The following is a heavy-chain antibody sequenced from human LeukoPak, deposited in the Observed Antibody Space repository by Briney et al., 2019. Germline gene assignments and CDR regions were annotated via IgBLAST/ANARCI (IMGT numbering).Heavy chain of an antibody. CDR2: ISDDGRNK. V-gene: IGHV3-30*18. CDR3: AKRPSDYGDYVTYFDY. CDR1: GFSFISYG. Sequence: GGSLRLSCAASGFSFISYGMHWVRQAPGKGLEWVGVISDDGRNKKYADSVKGRFTISRDDSKDTLYLQMNSLRDEDTAVYYCAKRPSDYGDYVTYFDYWGQGTLVTVSS. J-gene: IGHJ4*02. D-gene: IGHD4-17*01.